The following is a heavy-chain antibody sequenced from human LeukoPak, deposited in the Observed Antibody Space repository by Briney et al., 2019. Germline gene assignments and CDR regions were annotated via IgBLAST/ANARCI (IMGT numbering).Heavy chain of an antibody. J-gene: IGHJ4*02. CDR2: IYYSEST. Sequence: SETLSLTCVLPRGSTLTALPNSVRQPPGEGLEWIGYIYYSESTNYNPSLKSRVTIPVDPSKNQFSLKLSSVTAADTAMYYCARDGSARYYFDYWGQGTLVTVSS. CDR1: RGSTLTAL. V-gene: IGHV4-59*01. CDR3: ARDGSARYYFDY.